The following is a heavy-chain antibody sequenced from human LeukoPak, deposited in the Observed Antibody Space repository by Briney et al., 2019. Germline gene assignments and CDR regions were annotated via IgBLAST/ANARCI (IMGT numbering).Heavy chain of an antibody. CDR1: GFTFSSYG. D-gene: IGHD6-13*01. CDR2: IRYDGSNK. V-gene: IGHV3-30*02. J-gene: IGHJ3*02. CDR3: AKDGPRGSSWYEARGAFDI. Sequence: GGSLRLSCAASGFTFSSYGMHWVRQAPGKGLEWVAFIRYDGSNKYYADSVKGRFTISRDNSKNTLYLQMNSLRAEDTAVYYCAKDGPRGSSWYEARGAFDIWGQGTMVTVSS.